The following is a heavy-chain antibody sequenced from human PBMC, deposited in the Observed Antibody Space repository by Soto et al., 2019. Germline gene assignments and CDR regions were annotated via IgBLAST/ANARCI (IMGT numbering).Heavy chain of an antibody. CDR2: INHSGST. J-gene: IGHJ6*02. D-gene: IGHD3-3*01. Sequence: SETLSLTCAVYGGSFSGYYWSWIRQPPGKGLEWIGEINHSGSTNYNPSLKSRVTISVDTSKNQFSLKLSSVTAADTAVYYCARGLYDFWSGYHTRGMDVWGQGTTGTV. CDR1: GGSFSGYY. CDR3: ARGLYDFWSGYHTRGMDV. V-gene: IGHV4-34*01.